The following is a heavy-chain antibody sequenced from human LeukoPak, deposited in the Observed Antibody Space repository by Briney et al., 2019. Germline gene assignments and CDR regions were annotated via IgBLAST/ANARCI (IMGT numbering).Heavy chain of an antibody. CDR1: AFTFSSYA. Sequence: GGSLRLSCAASAFTFSSYAMHWVRQAPGKGLEWVAVISYDGSNKYYADSVKGRFTISRDNSKNPLYLQMNSLRAEDTAVYYCARDSPYGDYVPYFDYWGQGTLVTVSS. CDR3: ARDSPYGDYVPYFDY. V-gene: IGHV3-30-3*01. J-gene: IGHJ4*02. CDR2: ISYDGSNK. D-gene: IGHD4-17*01.